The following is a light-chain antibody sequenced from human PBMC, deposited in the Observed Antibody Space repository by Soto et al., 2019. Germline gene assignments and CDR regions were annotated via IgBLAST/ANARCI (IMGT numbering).Light chain of an antibody. CDR1: LSVSGY. CDR2: GTS. Sequence: EIVLTQSPASLALSPGERATLSCRASLSVSGYLAWYQQRPNQAPRLLIHGTSNRATGIPARFSGEGSGTDLTLTISSLEPGDSAVYYCQHRASFGQATRLEIK. V-gene: IGKV3-11*01. CDR3: QHRAS. J-gene: IGKJ5*01.